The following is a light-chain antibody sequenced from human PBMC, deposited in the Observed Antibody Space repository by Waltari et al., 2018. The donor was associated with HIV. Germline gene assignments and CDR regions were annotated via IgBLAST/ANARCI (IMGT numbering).Light chain of an antibody. V-gene: IGLV2-23*02. Sequence: QSALTQPASVSGSPGQSITISCTGTSSDVGGYNLVPWYQQHPGKAPKLIIYEVTKRPSGVSNRFSASKSGNTASLTISGLQAEDEAHYHCCSYAGSSTLVFGGGTNVIVL. CDR3: CSYAGSSTLV. CDR1: SSDVGGYNL. J-gene: IGLJ3*02. CDR2: EVT.